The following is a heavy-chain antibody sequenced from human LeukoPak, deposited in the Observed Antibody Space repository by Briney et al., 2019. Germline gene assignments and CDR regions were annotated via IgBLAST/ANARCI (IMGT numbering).Heavy chain of an antibody. D-gene: IGHD5-24*01. V-gene: IGHV3-74*01. CDR3: ARDFDMATTPGDDFDF. Sequence: GGSLRLSCAASGFTLKNYWMHWVRQAPGEGLVWVARIKADGTYTSYADSVKGRFTISRDNAKNTVFLQMNSLRAEDTAVYYCARDFDMATTPGDDFDFWGQGTLATVSS. CDR2: IKADGTYT. CDR1: GFTLKNYW. J-gene: IGHJ4*02.